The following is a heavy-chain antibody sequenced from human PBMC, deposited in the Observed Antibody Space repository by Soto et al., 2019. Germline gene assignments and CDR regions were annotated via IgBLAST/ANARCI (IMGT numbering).Heavy chain of an antibody. CDR2: ISSSSSTI. J-gene: IGHJ5*02. Sequence: EVQLVESGGGLVQPGGSLRLSCAASGFTFSSYSMNWVRQAPGKGLEWVSYISSSSSTIYYADSVKGRFTISRDNAKNSLYLQINSLRAEDTAVYYCAGEADYLNWSDPWGQGTLVTVSS. D-gene: IGHD4-17*01. CDR3: AGEADYLNWSDP. CDR1: GFTFSSYS. V-gene: IGHV3-48*01.